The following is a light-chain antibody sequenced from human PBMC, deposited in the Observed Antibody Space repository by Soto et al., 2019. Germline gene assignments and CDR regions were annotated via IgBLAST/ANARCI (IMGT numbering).Light chain of an antibody. CDR2: RAS. J-gene: IGKJ1*01. CDR3: QQYQIYSWK. CDR1: QDIGTW. Sequence: DLQMTQSPSTLSASVGDIVTITCRASQDIGTWLAWYQQKPEKAPKVLIYRASHLESGVPSRFSASGSGTEFSLTINSLQADDFATYYCQQYQIYSWKCGQGTKV. V-gene: IGKV1-5*03.